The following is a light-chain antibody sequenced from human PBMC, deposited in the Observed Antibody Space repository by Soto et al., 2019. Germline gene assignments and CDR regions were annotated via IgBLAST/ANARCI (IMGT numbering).Light chain of an antibody. J-gene: IGKJ1*01. Sequence: ALRMTQSPSSFSASTGDRVTITCRASQGISSYLAWYQQQPGKAPKLLFYAASTLQSGVPSRFSGSGSGTDFTRTSSCLQSEDFATNYCQQYYSYPWTFGQGTKVEIK. CDR2: AAS. CDR1: QGISSY. V-gene: IGKV1-8*01. CDR3: QQYYSYPWT.